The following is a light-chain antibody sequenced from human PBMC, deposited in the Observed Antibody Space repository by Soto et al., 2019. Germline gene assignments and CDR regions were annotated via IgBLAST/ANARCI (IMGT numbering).Light chain of an antibody. Sequence: EIVLTQSPATLSLSPGERATLSCRASQSVSSYLAWYQHKPGQAPRLLIYDASNKATGIPARFSGSGSGTDFTLTIISLEPEDFAVYYCQQRSNWPPTWTFGQGTKVEIK. CDR2: DAS. CDR3: QQRSNWPPTWT. CDR1: QSVSSY. J-gene: IGKJ1*01. V-gene: IGKV3-11*01.